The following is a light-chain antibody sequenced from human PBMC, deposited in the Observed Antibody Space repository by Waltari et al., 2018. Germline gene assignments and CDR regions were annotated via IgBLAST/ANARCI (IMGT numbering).Light chain of an antibody. Sequence: IVLTQSPDTLSLPPGQRATLSCRASQTINNNFLVWYQQKPGQAPRLLIHGASSRATGFPDRFSGSGSGTDFTLTISRLEPEDVAVYYCQQYDGSILTFGGGTKVEI. J-gene: IGKJ4*01. CDR3: QQYDGSILT. CDR2: GAS. V-gene: IGKV3-20*01. CDR1: QTINNNF.